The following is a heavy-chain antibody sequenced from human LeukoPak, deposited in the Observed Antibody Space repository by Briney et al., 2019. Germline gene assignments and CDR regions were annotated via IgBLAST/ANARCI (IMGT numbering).Heavy chain of an antibody. D-gene: IGHD6-13*01. V-gene: IGHV3-33*01. CDR1: GFPFSSYG. Sequence: GGSLRLSCAASGFPFSSYGIHWVRQAPGKGLEWVAVIWYDGSTKYYADSVKGRFTISRDNSKNTLYLQMNSLRAEDTAVYFCARSQSSSLIDYWGLGTLVTVSS. J-gene: IGHJ4*02. CDR3: ARSQSSSLIDY. CDR2: IWYDGSTK.